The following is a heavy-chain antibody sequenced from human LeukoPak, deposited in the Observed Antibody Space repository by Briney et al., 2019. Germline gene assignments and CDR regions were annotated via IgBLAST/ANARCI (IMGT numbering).Heavy chain of an antibody. Sequence: SETLSLTCTVSGGSISSYYWSWIRQPPGKGLEWIGYIYYSGSTNYSPSLKSRVTISVDTSKNQFSLKLSSVTAADTAVYYCARGTYSYGIDYWGQGTLVTVSS. CDR3: ARGTYSYGIDY. CDR2: IYYSGST. CDR1: GGSISSYY. D-gene: IGHD5-18*01. V-gene: IGHV4-59*01. J-gene: IGHJ4*02.